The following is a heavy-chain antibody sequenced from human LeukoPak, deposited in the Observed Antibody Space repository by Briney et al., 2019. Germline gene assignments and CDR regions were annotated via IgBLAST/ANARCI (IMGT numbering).Heavy chain of an antibody. CDR2: IYYSGST. D-gene: IGHD3-22*01. V-gene: IGHV4-39*07. CDR1: GGSISSSSYY. Sequence: PSETLSLTCTVSGGSISSSSYYWGWIRQPPGKGLEWIGSIYYSGSTYYNPSLKSRVTISVDTSKNQFSLKLSSVTAADTAVYYCARDVGQIGSGYYGEFDYWGQGTLVTVSS. CDR3: ARDVGQIGSGYYGEFDY. J-gene: IGHJ4*02.